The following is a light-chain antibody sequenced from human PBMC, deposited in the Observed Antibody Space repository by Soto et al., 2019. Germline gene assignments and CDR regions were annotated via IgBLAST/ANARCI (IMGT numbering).Light chain of an antibody. V-gene: IGLV1-40*01. Sequence: QSVLTQPPSVSGAPGQRVTISCTGSSSNIGAGYDVHWYQQLPGRAPKLLIYGNTNRPSGVPDRFSGSKSGTSPSLAITGPRAEDEAVYYCLSFDSSLSVLFGGGTQLTVL. CDR1: SSNIGAGYD. CDR3: LSFDSSLSVL. CDR2: GNT. J-gene: IGLJ2*01.